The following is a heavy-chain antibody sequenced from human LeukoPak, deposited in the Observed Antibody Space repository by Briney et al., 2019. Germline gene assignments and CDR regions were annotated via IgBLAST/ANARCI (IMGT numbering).Heavy chain of an antibody. D-gene: IGHD6-19*01. CDR1: GGTFSSYA. V-gene: IGHV1-69*05. Sequence: ASVKVSCKASGGTFSSYAISWVRQAPGQGLEWMGGIIPIFGTANYAQKFQGRVTITTDEPTSTAYMELSSLRSEDTAVYYCARVGHTDKHQIAVAGYDYWGQGTLVTVSS. CDR2: IIPIFGTA. J-gene: IGHJ4*02. CDR3: ARVGHTDKHQIAVAGYDY.